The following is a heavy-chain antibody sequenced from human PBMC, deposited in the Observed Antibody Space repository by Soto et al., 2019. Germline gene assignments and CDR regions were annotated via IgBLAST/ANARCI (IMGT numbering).Heavy chain of an antibody. CDR2: IYYSGST. CDR3: ARDASSSWPFDY. V-gene: IGHV4-61*01. D-gene: IGHD6-13*01. CDR1: GGSVSSGSYY. J-gene: IGHJ4*02. Sequence: SETLSLTCTVSGGSVSSGSYYWSWIRQPPGKGLEWIGYIYYSGSTNYNPSLKSRVTISVDTSKNQFSLKLSSVTAADTAVYYCARDASSSWPFDYWGQGTLVTVSS.